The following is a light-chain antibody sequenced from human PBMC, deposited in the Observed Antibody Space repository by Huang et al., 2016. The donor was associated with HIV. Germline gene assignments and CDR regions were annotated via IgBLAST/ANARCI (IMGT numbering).Light chain of an antibody. CDR3: QQYYRTPWT. J-gene: IGKJ1*01. Sequence: DIVLTQSPESLAVSLGERATIYCKSSQNILYTSNNHNFLGWYQQKPGQPPKLLIHWASSRLPGVPGRFSAGGAGTDFSLTISSLQTEDVAVYYCQQYYRTPWTFGQGTKVEIK. V-gene: IGKV4-1*01. CDR2: WAS. CDR1: QNILYTSNNHNF.